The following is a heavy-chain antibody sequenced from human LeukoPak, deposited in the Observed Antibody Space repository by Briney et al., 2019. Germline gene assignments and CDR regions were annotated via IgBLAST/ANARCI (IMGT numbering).Heavy chain of an antibody. D-gene: IGHD6-6*01. J-gene: IGHJ4*02. CDR2: ISSSSSYI. V-gene: IGHV3-21*01. CDR1: GFTFSSYS. CDR3: AREGYSSSSSTTYFFDY. Sequence: GGSLRLSCAASGFTFSSYSMNWVRQAPGKGLEWVSSISSSSSYIYYADSVKGRFTISRDNAKNTLYLQMNSLRAEDTAVYYCAREGYSSSSSTTYFFDYWGQGTLVTVSS.